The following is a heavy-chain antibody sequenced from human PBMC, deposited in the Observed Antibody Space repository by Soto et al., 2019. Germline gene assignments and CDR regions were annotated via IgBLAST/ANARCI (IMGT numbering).Heavy chain of an antibody. CDR2: VIGTGIDT. V-gene: IGHV3-23*01. CDR1: GFTFTNYA. J-gene: IGHJ4*02. CDR3: AKATRGQCIGAHRSAFDF. D-gene: IGHD2-15*01. Sequence: EVQLLESGGGLVQPGGSLRLSCAASGFTFTNYAMNWVRHSPGKGLEWVASVIGTGIDTYHAASVKGRFTISRDNSRNTMYLEMNRLRAEDTAMYHCAKATRGQCIGAHRSAFDFWGQGILVTVS.